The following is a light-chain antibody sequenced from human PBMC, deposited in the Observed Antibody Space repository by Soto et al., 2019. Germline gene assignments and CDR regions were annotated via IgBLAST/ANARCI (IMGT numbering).Light chain of an antibody. CDR1: QSISSN. V-gene: IGKV3-15*01. CDR3: RQYDNWHPIT. CDR2: AAS. Sequence: EVVMTQSPSTLSVSPGERATLSCRASQSISSNLAWYQQKPGQAPRLLIYAASTRATGIPARFSGSGSGTEFTLTISSLQSEDFAVYYCRQYDNWHPITFGQGTRLEIK. J-gene: IGKJ5*01.